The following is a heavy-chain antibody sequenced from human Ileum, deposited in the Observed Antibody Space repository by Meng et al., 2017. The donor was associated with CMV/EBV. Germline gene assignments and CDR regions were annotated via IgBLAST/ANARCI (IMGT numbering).Heavy chain of an antibody. J-gene: IGHJ4*02. CDR1: GFTFSDYY. CDR2: IKQDGSEK. V-gene: IGHV3-7*01. Sequence: GESLKISCAASGFTFSDYYMSWVRQAPGKGLEWVANIKQDGSEKYYVDSVKGRFTISRDNAKNSLYLQMNSLRAEDTAVYYCATSSSSPGNDWGQGTLVTVSS. CDR3: ATSSSSPGND. D-gene: IGHD6-13*01.